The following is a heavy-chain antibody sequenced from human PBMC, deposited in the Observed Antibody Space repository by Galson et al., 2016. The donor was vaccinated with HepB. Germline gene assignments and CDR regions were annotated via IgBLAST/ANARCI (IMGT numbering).Heavy chain of an antibody. CDR2: SRNKARSYTT. D-gene: IGHD3-10*01. Sequence: SLRLSCAASGFTFSDHYMEWVRQAPGKGLEWVARSRNKARSYTTEYAASAKGRFAISRDDSKKSLYLQMNSLKTEDTAVYYCARSYYYGSGSVGDFDVWGQGTMVTVSS. CDR3: ARSYYYGSGSVGDFDV. J-gene: IGHJ3*01. CDR1: GFTFSDHY. V-gene: IGHV3-72*01.